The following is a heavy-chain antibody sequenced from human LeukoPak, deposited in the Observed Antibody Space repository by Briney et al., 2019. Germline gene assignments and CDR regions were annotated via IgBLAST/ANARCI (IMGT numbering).Heavy chain of an antibody. D-gene: IGHD3-9*01. CDR1: GFTFSSYS. CDR3: ARDILTGYSSFDY. CDR2: ISSSSSYI. V-gene: IGHV3-21*01. Sequence: GGSLRLSCAASGFTFSSYSMKWVRQAPGKGLEWVSSISSSSSYIYYADSVKGRFTISRDNAKNSLYLQMNSLRAEDTAVYYCARDILTGYSSFDYWGQGTLVTVSS. J-gene: IGHJ4*02.